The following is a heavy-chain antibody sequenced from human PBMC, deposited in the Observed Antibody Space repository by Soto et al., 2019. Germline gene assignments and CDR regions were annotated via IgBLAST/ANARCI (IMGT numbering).Heavy chain of an antibody. CDR2: IYYSGST. Sequence: QVQLQESGPGLVKPSQTLSLTCTVSGGSISSGGYYWSCIRQHPGKGLEWIGYIYYSGSTYYNPSLKSRVTIPVDTSKNPFCLKLSSVTAADTAVYYCARVVRGGAFDYWGQGTLVTVSS. V-gene: IGHV4-31*03. D-gene: IGHD3-10*01. CDR1: GGSISSGGYY. CDR3: ARVVRGGAFDY. J-gene: IGHJ4*02.